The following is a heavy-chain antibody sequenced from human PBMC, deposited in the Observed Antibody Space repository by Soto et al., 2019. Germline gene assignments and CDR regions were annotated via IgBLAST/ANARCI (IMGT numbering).Heavy chain of an antibody. V-gene: IGHV3-33*01. CDR3: ATDVKPYSNYYYYGMDV. CDR2: IWYDGSNK. D-gene: IGHD4-4*01. J-gene: IGHJ6*02. Sequence: QVQLVESGGGVVQPGRSLRLSCAASGFTFSSYGMHWVRQAPGKGLEWVAVIWYDGSNKYYADSVKGRFTISRDNSKNTLYLQMNSLRAEDTAVYYCATDVKPYSNYYYYGMDVWGQGTTVTVSS. CDR1: GFTFSSYG.